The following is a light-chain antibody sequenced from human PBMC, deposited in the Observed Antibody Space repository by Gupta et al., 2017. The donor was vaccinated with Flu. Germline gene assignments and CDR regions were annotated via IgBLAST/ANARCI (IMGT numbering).Light chain of an antibody. V-gene: IGKV3-11*01. CDR1: QSVSNF. CDR3: QLRRYWPKVT. Sequence: ATLSLAPGERATLSCRASQSVSNFLAWYQQKPGQAPRLLISDASNRATGIPTRCSGSGSGTDFTITISSREPEDSALYYCQLRRYWPKVTFGGGTKVEIK. J-gene: IGKJ4*01. CDR2: DAS.